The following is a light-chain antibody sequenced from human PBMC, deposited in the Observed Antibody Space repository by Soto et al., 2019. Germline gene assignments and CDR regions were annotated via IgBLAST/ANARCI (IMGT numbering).Light chain of an antibody. CDR3: QQYNNWPGT. Sequence: EIVLTQTQATLSVSPGERATLSCRASQSVSSKLAWYQQKPGQAPRLLFYGASTGATGIPARFSGSGSETEFTLSISSLQSGDFAVYYCQQYNNWPGTFGQGTKVDIK. V-gene: IGKV3-15*01. CDR1: QSVSSK. J-gene: IGKJ1*01. CDR2: GAS.